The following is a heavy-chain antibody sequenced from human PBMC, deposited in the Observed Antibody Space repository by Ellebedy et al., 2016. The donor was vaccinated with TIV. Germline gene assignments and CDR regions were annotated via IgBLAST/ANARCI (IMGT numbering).Heavy chain of an antibody. CDR3: AREIYDSNGMDV. J-gene: IGHJ6*02. CDR2: ISSSGSTI. V-gene: IGHV3-11*04. D-gene: IGHD3-22*01. Sequence: GGSLRLXXAASGFPFSDYYMGWTRQAPGKGLDWVAYISSSGSTIYYADSVRGRCTISRDNAKNSLYLQMNSLRAEDTAVYYCAREIYDSNGMDVWGQGTTVTVSS. CDR1: GFPFSDYY.